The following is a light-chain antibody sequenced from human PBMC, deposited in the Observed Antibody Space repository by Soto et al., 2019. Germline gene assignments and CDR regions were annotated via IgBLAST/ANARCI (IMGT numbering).Light chain of an antibody. Sequence: DIVMTQSPDSLAVSLGERATINCKSSRSVLYSSNNKNYLAWYQQKPGQPPKLLIYWASTRESGVPDRFSGSRSGTDFTLTISSLQAEDVAVYYCQQYYSSPLTFGGGTKVEIK. V-gene: IGKV4-1*01. CDR3: QQYYSSPLT. CDR2: WAS. J-gene: IGKJ4*01. CDR1: RSVLYSSNNKNY.